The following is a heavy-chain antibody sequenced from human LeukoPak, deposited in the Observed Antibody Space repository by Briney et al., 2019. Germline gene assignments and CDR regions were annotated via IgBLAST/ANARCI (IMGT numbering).Heavy chain of an antibody. V-gene: IGHV4-61*01. CDR2: LSYSGST. J-gene: IGHJ4*02. D-gene: IGHD2-2*01. CDR3: ARYPHCSSTDCYVT. Sequence: SQTLSLTCAVSGVSISSSSYHWRWIRQPPGKGLEWFGYLSYSGSTNYNPSLKSRVSISVDTSKNQFSLKLSSVTAADTAVYYCARYPHCSSTDCYVTWGQGTLVIVPA. CDR1: GVSISSSSYH.